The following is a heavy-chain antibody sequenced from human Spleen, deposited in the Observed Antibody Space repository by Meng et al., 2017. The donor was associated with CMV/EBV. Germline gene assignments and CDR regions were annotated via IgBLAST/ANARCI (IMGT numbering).Heavy chain of an antibody. J-gene: IGHJ4*02. V-gene: IGHV3-7*01. D-gene: IGHD6-19*01. CDR2: IKQDGSEK. CDR3: AKDQGDSGNPGY. Sequence: GGSLRLSCAASGFTFRTFSMSWVRQAPGKGLEWVANIKQDGSEKYYVDSVKGRFTISRDNAKNSLYLQMNSLRAEDTAVYYCAKDQGDSGNPGYWGQGTLVTVSS. CDR1: GFTFRTFS.